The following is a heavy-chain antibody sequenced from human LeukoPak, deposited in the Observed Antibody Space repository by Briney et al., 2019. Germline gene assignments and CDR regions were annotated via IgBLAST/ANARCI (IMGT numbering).Heavy chain of an antibody. CDR1: GYTFTGCY. CDR2: INPNSGGT. D-gene: IGHD1-26*01. J-gene: IGHJ4*02. CDR3: ARDTHSGNYQGYDFDY. V-gene: IGHV1-2*02. Sequence: GASVKVSCKASGYTFTGCYMHWVRQAPGQGLEWMGWINPNSGGTNYAQNFRGRVTMTRDTSISTAYMELSRLRSGDTAVYYCARDTHSGNYQGYDFDYWGQGTLVTVSS.